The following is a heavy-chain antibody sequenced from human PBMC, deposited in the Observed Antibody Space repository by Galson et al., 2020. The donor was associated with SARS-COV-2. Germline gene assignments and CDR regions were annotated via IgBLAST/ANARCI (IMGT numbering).Heavy chain of an antibody. V-gene: IGHV3-21*01. CDR2: ISSSSSYI. J-gene: IGHJ4*02. CDR1: GFTFSSYS. CDR3: ARDYYGSGSYFYY. D-gene: IGHD3-10*01. Sequence: GSLRLSCAASGFTFSSYSMNWVRQAPGKGLEWVSSISSSSSYIYYADSVKGRFTISRDNAKNSLYLQMNSLRAEDTAVYYCARDYYGSGSYFYYWGQGTLVTVSS.